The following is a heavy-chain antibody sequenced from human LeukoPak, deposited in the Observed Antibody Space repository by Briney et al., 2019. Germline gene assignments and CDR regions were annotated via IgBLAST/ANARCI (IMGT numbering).Heavy chain of an antibody. Sequence: ASVKVSCKASGGTFSSYAISWVRQAPGQGLEWMGGIIPIFGTANYAQKFQGRVTITADKSTSTAYMELSSLRSEDTAVYYCARDNSVRDEAWWLNPWGQGTLVTVSS. D-gene: IGHD5-24*01. J-gene: IGHJ5*02. CDR1: GGTFSSYA. V-gene: IGHV1-69*06. CDR2: IIPIFGTA. CDR3: ARDNSVRDEAWWLNP.